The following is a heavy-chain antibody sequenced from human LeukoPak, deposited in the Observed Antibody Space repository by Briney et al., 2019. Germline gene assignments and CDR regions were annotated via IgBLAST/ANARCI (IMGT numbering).Heavy chain of an antibody. Sequence: GGSLRLSCAASGFTFSSYGMHWVRQAPGKGLEWVAVISYDGGNQYYADSVKGRFTISRDNSKNTLYLQMNSLRGEDTAVYYCAKYVRAYYYYHYGLDVWGQGTTATVSS. CDR1: GFTFSSYG. CDR2: ISYDGGNQ. V-gene: IGHV3-30*18. CDR3: AKYVRAYYYYHYGLDV. D-gene: IGHD3-10*02. J-gene: IGHJ6*02.